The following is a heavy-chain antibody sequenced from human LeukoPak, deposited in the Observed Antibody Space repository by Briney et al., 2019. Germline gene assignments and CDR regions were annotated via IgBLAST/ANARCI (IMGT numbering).Heavy chain of an antibody. D-gene: IGHD2-2*01. V-gene: IGHV3-48*03. CDR2: ISSSGSTI. CDR1: GFTFSSYE. J-gene: IGHJ4*02. Sequence: GGSLRLSCSASGFTFSSYERNWVRQAPGKGLEWVSYISSSGSTIYYADSVKGRFTISRDNAKNSLYLQMNSLRAEDTAVYYCSRDSTSGDYWGQGTLVTVSS. CDR3: SRDSTSGDY.